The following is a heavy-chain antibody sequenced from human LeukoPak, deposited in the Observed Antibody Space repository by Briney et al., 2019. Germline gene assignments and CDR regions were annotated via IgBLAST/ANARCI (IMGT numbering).Heavy chain of an antibody. CDR3: AKDQRFGGRDPFDP. D-gene: IGHD3-10*01. V-gene: IGHV3-23*01. CDR2: ISGDGT. Sequence: GGSLRLSCAASGFTFSVYGMSWVRQAPGKGLEWVSAISGDGTYYADSVKGRFTISRDNSKDTLYLQMNSLRAEDTAVYYCAKDQRFGGRDPFDPWGQGTLVTVSS. CDR1: GFTFSVYG. J-gene: IGHJ5*02.